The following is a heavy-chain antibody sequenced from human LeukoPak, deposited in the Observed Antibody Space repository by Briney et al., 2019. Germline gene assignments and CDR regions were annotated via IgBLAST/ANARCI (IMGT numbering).Heavy chain of an antibody. CDR2: ISGNGGRT. D-gene: IGHD5-24*01. Sequence: GRSLRPSCAASGFTFSSYAISCVSQDPGKWLELVSAISGNGGRTYYGDSVKGRFTISRDNSKNTLYLQMNSLRAEDTAVFYCAKVAEMGTILGKFDNWGQGTLVTVSS. V-gene: IGHV3-23*01. CDR3: AKVAEMGTILGKFDN. CDR1: GFTFSSYA. J-gene: IGHJ4*02.